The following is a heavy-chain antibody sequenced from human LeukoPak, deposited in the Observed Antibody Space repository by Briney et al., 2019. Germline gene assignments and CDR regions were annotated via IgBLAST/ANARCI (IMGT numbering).Heavy chain of an antibody. CDR3: ARLGYYYYGSGSLLYGMDV. J-gene: IGHJ6*02. CDR1: GYSFTSYW. CDR2: IYPGDSDT. Sequence: GESLKISCKGSGYSFTSYWIGWVRQMPGKGLEWMGIIYPGDSDTRYSPSFQGQVTISADKSISTAYLQWSSLKASDTAMYYCARLGYYYYGSGSLLYGMDVWGQGTTVTVSS. V-gene: IGHV5-51*01. D-gene: IGHD3-10*01.